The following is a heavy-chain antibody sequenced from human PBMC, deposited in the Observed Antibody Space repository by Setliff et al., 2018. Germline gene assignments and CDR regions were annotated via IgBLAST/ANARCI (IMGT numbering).Heavy chain of an antibody. V-gene: IGHV1-18*01. CDR1: GYTFTRYG. Sequence: RASVKVSCKASGYTFTRYGISWVRQAPGKGFEWMGWIGPYNGNTYYAQKFQGRVAITTDTSTSTAYMELRSLRSDDTAVYYCARINFYDSTAYYYAPHHWGQGTLVTVSS. J-gene: IGHJ5*02. CDR2: IGPYNGNT. D-gene: IGHD3-22*01. CDR3: ARINFYDSTAYYYAPHH.